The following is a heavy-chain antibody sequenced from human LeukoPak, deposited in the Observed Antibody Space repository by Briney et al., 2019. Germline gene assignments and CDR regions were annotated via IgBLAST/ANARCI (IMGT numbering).Heavy chain of an antibody. J-gene: IGHJ4*02. D-gene: IGHD2-15*01. Sequence: SETLSLTCTVSGGSISSYYWSWIRQPAGKGLEWIGRIYTSGSTNYNPSLKSRVTMSVDTSKNQFSLKLSSVTAADTAVYYCARVRGYCSGGSCYLDHYFDYWGQGTLVTVSS. V-gene: IGHV4-4*07. CDR3: ARVRGYCSGGSCYLDHYFDY. CDR2: IYTSGST. CDR1: GGSISSYY.